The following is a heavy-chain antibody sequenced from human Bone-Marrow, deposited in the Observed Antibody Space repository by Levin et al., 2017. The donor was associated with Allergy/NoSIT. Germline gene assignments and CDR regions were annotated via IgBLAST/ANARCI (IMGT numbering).Heavy chain of an antibody. V-gene: IGHV3-74*01. J-gene: IGHJ5*01. CDR2: MNMDGSEA. D-gene: IGHD3-10*01. Sequence: LSLTCVASGFTLRNFWMHWVRQAPGKGLVWVSRMNMDGSEANYADSVKGRFTISRDNAKNTLYLQMNSLRVEDTAGYYCVQGGVNYYGMGWFDSWGQGTLVTVS. CDR3: VQGGVNYYGMGWFDS. CDR1: GFTLRNFW.